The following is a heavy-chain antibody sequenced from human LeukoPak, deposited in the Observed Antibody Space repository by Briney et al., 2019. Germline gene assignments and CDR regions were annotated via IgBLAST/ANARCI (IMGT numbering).Heavy chain of an antibody. Sequence: GGSLSLSCAASGFTFSSYGMHWVRQAPGKGLEWVAVISYDGSNKYYADSVKGRFTISRDNSKNTLYLQMNSLRAEDTAVYYCAKPMPRYCSGGSCQGPMDYWGQGTLVTVSS. V-gene: IGHV3-30*18. D-gene: IGHD2-15*01. J-gene: IGHJ4*02. CDR2: ISYDGSNK. CDR3: AKPMPRYCSGGSCQGPMDY. CDR1: GFTFSSYG.